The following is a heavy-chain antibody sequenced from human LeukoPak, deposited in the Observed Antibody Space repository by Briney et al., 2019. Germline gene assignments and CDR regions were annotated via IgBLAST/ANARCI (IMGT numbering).Heavy chain of an antibody. V-gene: IGHV4-59*01. CDR2: IYYSGST. J-gene: IGHJ4*02. CDR1: GGSISSYY. Sequence: SETLSLTCTVSGGSISSYYWSWIRQPPGKGLEWIGYIYYSGSTNYNPSLKSRVTISVDTSKNQFSLKLSSVTAADTAVYYCARHAKPGDYYFDYWGQGTLVTVSS. D-gene: IGHD2-21*02. CDR3: ARHAKPGDYYFDY.